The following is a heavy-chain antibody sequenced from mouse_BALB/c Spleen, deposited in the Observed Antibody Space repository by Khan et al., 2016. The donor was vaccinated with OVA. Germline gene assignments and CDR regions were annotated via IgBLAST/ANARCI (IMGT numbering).Heavy chain of an antibody. Sequence: VQLQESGPGLVAPSQSLSITCTVSEFSLTNYGVSWVRQPPGKGLEWLGVIWADGSTNYNSALMSRLSSSKDKSKSQVFLKMHSLQTDDTAMYYCATSYYGKRYYAMDYWGQGTSVTVSS. CDR2: IWADGST. CDR3: ATSYYGKRYYAMDY. J-gene: IGHJ4*01. D-gene: IGHD2-1*01. V-gene: IGHV2-9*02. CDR1: EFSLTNYG.